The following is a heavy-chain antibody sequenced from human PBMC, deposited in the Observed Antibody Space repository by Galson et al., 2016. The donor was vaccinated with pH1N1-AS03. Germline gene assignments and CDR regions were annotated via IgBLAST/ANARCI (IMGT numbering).Heavy chain of an antibody. CDR1: GYSISSGFH. CDR3: ARFSGSYQFDY. J-gene: IGHJ4*02. Sequence: ETLSLTCAVSGYSISSGFHWAWVRQPPSKGLEWIGTISHSGHTYYNPSLKSRVTMSVDTSKNQFSLKLSSVTAADAAVYYCARFSGSYQFDYWGQGTLVTVSS. CDR2: ISHSGHT. D-gene: IGHD1-26*01. V-gene: IGHV4-38-2*01.